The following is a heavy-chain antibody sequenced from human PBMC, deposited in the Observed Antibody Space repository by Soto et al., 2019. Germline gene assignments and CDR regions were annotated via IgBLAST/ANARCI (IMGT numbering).Heavy chain of an antibody. CDR3: ARDPGHGDYDP. V-gene: IGHV1-18*01. D-gene: IGHD4-17*01. Sequence: ASVKVSCKASGYTFTSYGISWVRQAPGQGLEWKGWISAYNDNTNYEQKLQGRDTMTTDTSTSTAYMELRSLRFDDTVLYYCARDPGHGDYDPWGQGTLVTVSS. J-gene: IGHJ5*02. CDR2: ISAYNDNT. CDR1: GYTFTSYG.